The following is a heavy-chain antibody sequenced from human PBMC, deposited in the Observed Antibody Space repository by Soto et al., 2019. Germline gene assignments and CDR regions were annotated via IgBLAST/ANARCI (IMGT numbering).Heavy chain of an antibody. CDR1: SGSITSSNW. Sequence: QVQLQESGPGLVKPSGTLSLTCAVSSGSITSSNWWRWVRLPPGKGLEWIGEISHGGSTNYNPSLKSRVNMSVAKAKNPFSLKLNSVTVADQAVSYHASPLTMPATRGFTNWGQGALVTVYS. V-gene: IGHV4-4*02. CDR2: ISHGGST. CDR3: ASPLTMPATRGFTN. J-gene: IGHJ4*02. D-gene: IGHD2-15*01.